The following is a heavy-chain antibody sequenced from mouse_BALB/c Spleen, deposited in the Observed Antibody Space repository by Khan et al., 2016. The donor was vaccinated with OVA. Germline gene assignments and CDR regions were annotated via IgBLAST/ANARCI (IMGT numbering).Heavy chain of an antibody. CDR1: GYTFTSYT. V-gene: IGHV1-4*01. CDR3: VRDGAYHRNEGWFAY. CDR2: INPSNGYT. Sequence: QVQLKESGAELARPGASVKMSCKASGYTFTSYTIHWIKKRPGQGLEWIGYINPSNGYTNYNQKFKDKATLTTDKSSTTAYLQLSSLTSDDSAVYNCVRDGAYHRNEGWFAYGGQGTLVTVSA. J-gene: IGHJ3*01. D-gene: IGHD2-14*01.